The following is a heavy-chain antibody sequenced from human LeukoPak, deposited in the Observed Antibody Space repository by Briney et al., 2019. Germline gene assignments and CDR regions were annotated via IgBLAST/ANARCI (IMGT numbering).Heavy chain of an antibody. J-gene: IGHJ6*02. Sequence: GGSLRLSCAASGFTFDDYGMTWVRQAPGKGLEWVSLISWDGGSTYYADSVKGRFTISRDNSKNSLYLQMNSLRTEDTALYYCAKDLAGYYYGMDVWGQGTTVTVSS. CDR3: AKDLAGYYYGMDV. V-gene: IGHV3-43*01. CDR1: GFTFDDYG. CDR2: ISWDGGST.